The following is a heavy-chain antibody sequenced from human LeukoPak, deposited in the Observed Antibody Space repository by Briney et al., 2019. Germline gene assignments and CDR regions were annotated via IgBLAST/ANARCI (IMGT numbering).Heavy chain of an antibody. V-gene: IGHV1-18*01. Sequence: ASVKVSCKASGYTFTSYGISWVRQAPGQGLKWMGWISAYNGNTDYAQKVQGRVTMTTDTSTSTAYMELRSLRSDDTAVYYCARGYYYYYGMDVWGQGTTVTVSS. CDR1: GYTFTSYG. CDR2: ISAYNGNT. J-gene: IGHJ6*02. CDR3: ARGYYYYYGMDV.